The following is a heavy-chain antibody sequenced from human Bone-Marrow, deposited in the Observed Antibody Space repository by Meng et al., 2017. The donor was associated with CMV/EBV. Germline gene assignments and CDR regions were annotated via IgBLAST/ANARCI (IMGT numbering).Heavy chain of an antibody. D-gene: IGHD3-3*01. CDR1: GFTFSSYA. V-gene: IGHV3-23*03. CDR2: IYSGGSST. Sequence: GGSLRLSCAASGFTFSSYAMSWVRQAPGKGLEWVSVIYSGGSSTYYADSVKGRFTISRDNSENTVYLQMDSLRVEDTAVYYCAKDLDYDSWSGYVHYYYYGMDVWGQGTTVTVSS. CDR3: AKDLDYDSWSGYVHYYYYGMDV. J-gene: IGHJ6*02.